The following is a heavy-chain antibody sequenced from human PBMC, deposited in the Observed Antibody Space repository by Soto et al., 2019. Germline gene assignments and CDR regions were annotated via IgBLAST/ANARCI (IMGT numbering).Heavy chain of an antibody. CDR2: MNPNNGNT. V-gene: IGHV1-8*01. CDR1: GYTFTSYD. Sequence: QVQLVQSGAGVKKPGASVKVSCKASGYTFTSYDLNWVRQAPGQGLQWMGWMNPNNGNTGYAQNFQGRVTMTRSTAISTGNMELSSVSSEATAVYYCARVQGCSGDSWYPLRWGMDVWGQGTTVTGSS. D-gene: IGHD2-15*01. CDR3: ARVQGCSGDSWYPLRWGMDV. J-gene: IGHJ6*02.